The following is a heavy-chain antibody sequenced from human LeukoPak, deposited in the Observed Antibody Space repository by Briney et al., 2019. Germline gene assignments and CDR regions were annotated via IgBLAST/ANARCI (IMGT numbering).Heavy chain of an antibody. V-gene: IGHV4-34*01. CDR1: GGSFSGYY. J-gene: IGHJ4*02. D-gene: IGHD5-18*01. CDR3: ARGKRGYSYGPYYFDY. CDR2: INHSGST. Sequence: SETLSLTCAVYGGSFSGYYWSWIRQPPGKGLEWIGEINHSGSTNYDPSLKSRVTISVDTSKNQSSLKLSSVTAADTAVYYCARGKRGYSYGPYYFDYWGQGTLVTVSS.